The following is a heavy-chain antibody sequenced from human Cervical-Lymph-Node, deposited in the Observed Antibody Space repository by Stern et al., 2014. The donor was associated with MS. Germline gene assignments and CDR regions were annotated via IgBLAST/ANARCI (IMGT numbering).Heavy chain of an antibody. J-gene: IGHJ4*02. Sequence: VQLVESGSELQKPGASVKVSCKASGYKFTSSAINWVRQAPGKGLEWMGWITTYTGAPTYGQDFTGRVVFSLDTSVTTAYLQINSLKPEDTAMYYCTTQGARGFGNSPTTFWGQGTLVTVSS. D-gene: IGHD4-23*01. V-gene: IGHV7-4-1*02. CDR2: ITTYTGAP. CDR3: TTQGARGFGNSPTTF. CDR1: GYKFTSSA.